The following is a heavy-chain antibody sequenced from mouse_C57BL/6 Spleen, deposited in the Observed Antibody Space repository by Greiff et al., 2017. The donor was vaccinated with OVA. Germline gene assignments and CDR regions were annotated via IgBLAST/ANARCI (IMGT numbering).Heavy chain of an antibody. Sequence: VQLQQSGAELVKPGASVKISCKASGYAFSSYWMNWVKQRPGKGLEWIGQIYPGDGDTNYNGKFKGKATLTADKSSSTAYMQLSSLTSEDSAVYFCARERGYGSSHWYFDVWGTGTTVTVSS. D-gene: IGHD1-1*01. CDR2: IYPGDGDT. V-gene: IGHV1-80*01. J-gene: IGHJ1*03. CDR3: ARERGYGSSHWYFDV. CDR1: GYAFSSYW.